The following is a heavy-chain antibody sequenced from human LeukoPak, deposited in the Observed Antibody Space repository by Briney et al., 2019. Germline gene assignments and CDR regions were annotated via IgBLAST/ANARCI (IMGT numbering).Heavy chain of an antibody. D-gene: IGHD6-19*01. CDR3: AKDSQWLVSGGSGDSDY. CDR2: ISWNSGSI. J-gene: IGHJ4*02. CDR1: GFTFDDYA. Sequence: GGSLRLSCAASGFTFDDYAMHWVRQAPGKGLEWVSGISWNSGSIGYADSVKGRFTISRDNAKNSLYLQMNSLRAEDTALYYCAKDSQWLVSGGSGDSDYWGQGTLVTVSS. V-gene: IGHV3-9*01.